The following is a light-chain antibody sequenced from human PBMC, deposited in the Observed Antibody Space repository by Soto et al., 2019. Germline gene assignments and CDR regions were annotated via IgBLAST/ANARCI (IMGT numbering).Light chain of an antibody. V-gene: IGLV2-8*01. CDR2: EVS. Sequence: QSVLTQPPSVSGAPGQRVTISCTGSSSNIGVGYNYVSWYQQHPGKAPKLMISEVSKRPSGVPDRFSGSKSGNTASLTVSGLQAEDEADYYCSSYAGSNSYVFGTGTKVTVL. J-gene: IGLJ1*01. CDR3: SSYAGSNSYV. CDR1: SSNIGVGYNY.